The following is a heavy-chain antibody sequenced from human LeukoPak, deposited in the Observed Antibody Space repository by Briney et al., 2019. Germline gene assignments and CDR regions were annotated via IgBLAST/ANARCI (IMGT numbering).Heavy chain of an antibody. CDR3: ATDIRAVGDSRYFDY. V-gene: IGHV3-23*01. CDR2: ISPSGDAT. D-gene: IGHD1-26*01. CDR1: GFIFSSHG. Sequence: GGSLRLSCAASGFIFSSHGMNWVRQAPGKGLEWVSGISPSGDATFYADSVKGRFTISRDNSKNTVYLQMDSLRFEDAAVYYCATDIRAVGDSRYFDYWGQGALVTVSS. J-gene: IGHJ4*02.